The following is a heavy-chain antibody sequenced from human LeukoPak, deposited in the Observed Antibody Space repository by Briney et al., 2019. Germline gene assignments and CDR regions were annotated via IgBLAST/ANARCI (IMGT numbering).Heavy chain of an antibody. CDR1: GYTFTSYG. J-gene: IGHJ4*02. D-gene: IGHD2-2*01. CDR2: ISAYSGNT. CDR3: AFYCSSTSCYDADFDY. Sequence: ASVKVSCTASGYTFTSYGISWVRQAPGQGLEWMGWISAYSGNTNYAQKLQGRVTMTTDTSTSTAYMELRSLRSDDTAVYYCAFYCSSTSCYDADFDYWGQGTLVTVSS. V-gene: IGHV1-18*04.